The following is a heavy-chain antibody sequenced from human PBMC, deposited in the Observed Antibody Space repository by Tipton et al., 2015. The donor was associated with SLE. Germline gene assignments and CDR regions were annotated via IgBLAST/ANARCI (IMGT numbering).Heavy chain of an antibody. CDR1: GGSISSHY. Sequence: LRLSCTVSGGSISSHYWSWIRQPPGKGLEWIGYIYYSGSTNYNPSLKSRVTISVDTSKNQFSLKLSSVTAADTAVYYCARLPPRQRGYWGQGTLVTVSS. D-gene: IGHD1-1*01. CDR3: ARLPPRQRGY. CDR2: IYYSGST. J-gene: IGHJ4*02. V-gene: IGHV4-59*08.